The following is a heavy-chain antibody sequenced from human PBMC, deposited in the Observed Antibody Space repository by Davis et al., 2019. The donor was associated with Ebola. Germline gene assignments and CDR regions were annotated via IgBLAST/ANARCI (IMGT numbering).Heavy chain of an antibody. CDR1: VITFSSYA. J-gene: IGHJ4*02. D-gene: IGHD6-19*01. Sequence: GESLKISCTDSVITFSSYAMTWVRQAPGQGLEWVSAISGSGGSTYYADSVKGRFTISRDNSKNTLYLQMNSLRAEDTAVYYCAKQKAVPQLDYWGQGTLVTVSS. V-gene: IGHV3-23*01. CDR3: AKQKAVPQLDY. CDR2: ISGSGGST.